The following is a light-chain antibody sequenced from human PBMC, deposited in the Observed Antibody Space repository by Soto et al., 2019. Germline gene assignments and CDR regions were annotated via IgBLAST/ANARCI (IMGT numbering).Light chain of an antibody. CDR2: DN. CDR1: SSNIGSNP. V-gene: IGLV1-44*01. J-gene: IGLJ2*01. Sequence: QSVLTQPPSASGTPGLRVTFSCSGSSSNIGSNPVSWYQLLPGAAPKLLIYDNERPSGVPDRFSGSKSGTSASLAISGLQSDDEADYYCAAWDASLNGVVFGGGTKLTVL. CDR3: AAWDASLNGVV.